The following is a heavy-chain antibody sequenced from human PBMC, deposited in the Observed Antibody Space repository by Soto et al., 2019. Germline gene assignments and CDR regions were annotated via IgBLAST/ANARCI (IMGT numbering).Heavy chain of an antibody. CDR1: GYSFSISW. J-gene: IGHJ4*02. Sequence: GESLKISCKGSGYSFSISWIGWVRQMPGKGLERMGIIYPGDSDTRYSPSFQGQVTISADKSISTAYLQWSSLKASDTAMYYCARQSRSSWYIAYWGQGTLVTFSS. CDR2: IYPGDSDT. CDR3: ARQSRSSWYIAY. V-gene: IGHV5-51*01. D-gene: IGHD6-13*01.